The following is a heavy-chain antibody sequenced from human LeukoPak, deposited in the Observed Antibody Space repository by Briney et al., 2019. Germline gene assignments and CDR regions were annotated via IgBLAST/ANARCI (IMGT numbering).Heavy chain of an antibody. J-gene: IGHJ4*02. CDR2: IYSGGDT. CDR1: GFTVSSNY. D-gene: IGHD5-12*01. V-gene: IGHV3-53*01. Sequence: GGFLRLSCAASGFTVSSNYMSWVRQAPGKGLEWVSVIYSGGDTYYADSVKGRFTISRDNSKNTLYLQMNTLRAEDTAVYYCARASGYSGYDPFDYWGQGTLVTVSS. CDR3: ARASGYSGYDPFDY.